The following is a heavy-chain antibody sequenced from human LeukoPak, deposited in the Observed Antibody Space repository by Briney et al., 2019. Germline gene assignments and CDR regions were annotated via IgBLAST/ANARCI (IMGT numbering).Heavy chain of an antibody. D-gene: IGHD4-17*01. V-gene: IGHV3-23*01. CDR3: AKDSSYTVYDAFDI. Sequence: PGGSLRLSCAASGFTLRSYAMSWVRQPPGKRLEWVSGISGSGVSTYYADSVKSRFTISRDNSKDTLYLQMNSLRAEDTALYYCAKDSSYTVYDAFDIWGQGTMVTVSS. CDR1: GFTLRSYA. J-gene: IGHJ3*02. CDR2: ISGSGVST.